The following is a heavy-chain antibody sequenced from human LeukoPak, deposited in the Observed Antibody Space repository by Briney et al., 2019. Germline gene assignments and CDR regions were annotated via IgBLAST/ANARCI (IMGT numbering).Heavy chain of an antibody. D-gene: IGHD2-21*02. Sequence: GGSLRPSCAASGFTFSSYWMTWVRLAPGKGLEWVANIKEDGGEQYSVDSVEGRFTISRDNAKNSLYLQMNSLRAEDTAVYYCARAPCGGDCYHFDYWGQGTLVTVSS. CDR3: ARAPCGGDCYHFDY. CDR2: IKEDGGEQ. J-gene: IGHJ4*02. CDR1: GFTFSSYW. V-gene: IGHV3-7*01.